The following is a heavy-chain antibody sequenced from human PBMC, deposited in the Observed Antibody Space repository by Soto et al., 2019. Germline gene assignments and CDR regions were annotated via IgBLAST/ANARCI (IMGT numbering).Heavy chain of an antibody. V-gene: IGHV2-5*02. CDR2: IYWDDDK. D-gene: IGHD2-2*01. J-gene: IGHJ6*02. Sequence: SGPTLVNHTQTLTLTCTFSGFSLSTSGVGVGWIRQPPGKALEWLALIYWDDDKRYSPSLKSRLTITKDTSKNQVVLTMTNMDPVDTATYYCAQSAAPAGFYYYYGMDVWGQGTTVTVSS. CDR1: GFSLSTSGVG. CDR3: AQSAAPAGFYYYYGMDV.